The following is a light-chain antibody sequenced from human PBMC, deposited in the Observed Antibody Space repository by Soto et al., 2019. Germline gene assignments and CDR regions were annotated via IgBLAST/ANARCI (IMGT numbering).Light chain of an antibody. J-gene: IGLJ2*01. CDR3: SSYTSRSTQV. CDR2: DVS. Sequence: QSALTQPASVSGSPGQSITISCTGTSSDVGGYNYVSWYQQHPGKAPKLMIYDVSKRPSGVSNRFSGSKSGNTASLTISGLQAEAEADAYCSSYTSRSTQVFGGGTKLTVL. CDR1: SSDVGGYNY. V-gene: IGLV2-14*01.